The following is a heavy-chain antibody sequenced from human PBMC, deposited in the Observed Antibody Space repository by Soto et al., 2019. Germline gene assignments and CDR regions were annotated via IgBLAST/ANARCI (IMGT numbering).Heavy chain of an antibody. V-gene: IGHV4-31*03. CDR1: GGSISSGGYY. CDR2: IYYSGST. D-gene: IGHD2-21*01. CDR3: AGIGDSHNSDMDV. Sequence: TLSLTCTVSGGSISSGGYYWSWIRQHPGKGLEWIGYIYYSGSTYYNPSLKSRVTISVDRSKNQFSLKLSSVTAADTAVYYCAGIGDSHNSDMDVWGQETTVTVSS. J-gene: IGHJ6*02.